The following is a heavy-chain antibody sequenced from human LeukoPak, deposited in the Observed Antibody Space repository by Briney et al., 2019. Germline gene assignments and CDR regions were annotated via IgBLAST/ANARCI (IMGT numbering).Heavy chain of an antibody. D-gene: IGHD6-6*01. CDR2: INHSGST. Sequence: ASETLSLTCAVYGGSFSGYYWSWIRQPPGKGLEWIGEINHSGSTNYKPSPKSRVTIAVDTSKNQFSLKLSSVTAADTAVYYCARGWGSSNWFDPWGQGTLVTVSS. J-gene: IGHJ5*02. CDR1: GGSFSGYY. V-gene: IGHV4-34*01. CDR3: ARGWGSSNWFDP.